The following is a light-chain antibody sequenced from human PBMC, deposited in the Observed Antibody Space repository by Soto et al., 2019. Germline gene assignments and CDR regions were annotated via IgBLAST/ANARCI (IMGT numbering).Light chain of an antibody. CDR2: DAS. V-gene: IGKV1-5*01. CDR1: QSVNKW. CDR3: QQDTSYAPWS. Sequence: NQLNLSFATLSGTEKNVVPSTRRTSQSVNKWLAWFQQKPGKVPKLLIFDASTLQTGVPSRFGGCGSGTEFTLTIRGLQHDDFATHHCQQDTSYAPWSFGAGTKLEIK. J-gene: IGKJ4*01.